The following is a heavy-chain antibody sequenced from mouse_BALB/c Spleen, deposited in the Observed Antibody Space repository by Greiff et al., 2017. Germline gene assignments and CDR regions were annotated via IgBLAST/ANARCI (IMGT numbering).Heavy chain of an antibody. J-gene: IGHJ4*01. CDR1: GYTFNDYE. CDR2: IDPETGGT. D-gene: IGHD2-4*01. CDR3: TRGDYDYDGYAMDY. Sequence: QVQLQQSGAELVRPGASVTLSCKASGYTFNDYEMHWVKQTPVHGLEWIGAIDPETGGTAYNQKFKGKATLTADKSSSTAYMELRSLTSEDSAVYYCTRGDYDYDGYAMDYWGQGTSVTVSS. V-gene: IGHV1-15*01.